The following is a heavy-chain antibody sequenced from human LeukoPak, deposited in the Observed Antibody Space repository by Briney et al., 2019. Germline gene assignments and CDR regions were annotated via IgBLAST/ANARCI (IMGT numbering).Heavy chain of an antibody. J-gene: IGHJ4*02. CDR1: GGSISSYY. Sequence: PSEALPLTCTVSGGSISSYYWSWIRQPPGKGLEWIGYIYYSGSTNYNPSLKSRVTISVDTSKNQFSLKLSSVTAADTAVYYCARSLDNYYDSSGYYHYWGQGTLVTVSS. D-gene: IGHD3-22*01. CDR3: ARSLDNYYDSSGYYHY. CDR2: IYYSGST. V-gene: IGHV4-59*01.